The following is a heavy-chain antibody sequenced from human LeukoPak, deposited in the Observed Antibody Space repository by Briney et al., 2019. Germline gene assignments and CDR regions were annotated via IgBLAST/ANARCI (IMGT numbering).Heavy chain of an antibody. V-gene: IGHV4-39*01. CDR1: GGSISSSSYY. CDR3: ARVTVGDFWSGYYEGPFDY. CDR2: IYYSGST. D-gene: IGHD3-3*01. J-gene: IGHJ4*02. Sequence: PSETLSLTCTVSGGSISSSSYYWGWIRQPPGKGLEWIGSIYYSGSTYYNPSLKSRVTISVDTSKNQFSLKLSSVTAADTAVYYCARVTVGDFWSGYYEGPFDYWGQGTLVTVSS.